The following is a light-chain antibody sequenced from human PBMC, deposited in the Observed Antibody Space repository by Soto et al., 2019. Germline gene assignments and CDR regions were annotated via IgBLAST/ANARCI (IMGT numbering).Light chain of an antibody. Sequence: EIVLTQSPGTLSLSPGERATLSCRASQSVSSGYLAWYQQKPGQAPRLLIYGASIRATGIPDRFSGSGSGTDFTLTISSLEPEDVAVYYCQQYVGSPRTFGQGTKVEIK. V-gene: IGKV3-20*01. CDR1: QSVSSGY. CDR2: GAS. CDR3: QQYVGSPRT. J-gene: IGKJ1*01.